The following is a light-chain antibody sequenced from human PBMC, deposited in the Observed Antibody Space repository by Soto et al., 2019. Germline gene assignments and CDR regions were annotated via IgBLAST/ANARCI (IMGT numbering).Light chain of an antibody. CDR2: KSS. CDR3: QQFNTSPWT. Sequence: DIQMTQSPSTLSASEGDRVTISCRASQSVSIWLAWYQQKPGRAPKLLIYKSSILESGVPSRFSGSGSGTEFTLTIRSLQPDEFATYYCQQFNTSPWTFGQGTKVDIK. V-gene: IGKV1-5*03. CDR1: QSVSIW. J-gene: IGKJ1*01.